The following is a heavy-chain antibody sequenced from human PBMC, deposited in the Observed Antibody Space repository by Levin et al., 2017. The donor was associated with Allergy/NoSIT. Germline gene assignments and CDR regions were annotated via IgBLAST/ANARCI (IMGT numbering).Heavy chain of an antibody. V-gene: IGHV3-53*01. D-gene: IGHD3-10*01. CDR2: VYTGGNT. Sequence: GGSLRLSCAASGFTVSSNYMSWVRQAPGKGLEWVSVVYTGGNTYYADSVKGRFTISRDNSKNTLYLQMNSLRAEDTAVYYCARDPYYYGSGSYYNVGAFDIWGQGTMVTVSS. J-gene: IGHJ3*02. CDR1: GFTVSSNY. CDR3: ARDPYYYGSGSYYNVGAFDI.